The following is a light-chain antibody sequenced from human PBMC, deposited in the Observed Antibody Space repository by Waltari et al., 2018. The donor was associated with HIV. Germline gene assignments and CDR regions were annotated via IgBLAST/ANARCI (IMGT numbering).Light chain of an antibody. V-gene: IGKV3-20*01. J-gene: IGKJ4*01. CDR1: QSVNNNY. CDR2: GAS. CDR3: QQYGRSLT. Sequence: EIVLTQSPGTLSLSPGDRATLSCRASQSVNNNYLAWYQQKPGQAPRLLIYGASSGATGIPDRFSGSGSGTDFTLTISRLEPEDFAVYYCQQYGRSLTFGGGTKVEIK.